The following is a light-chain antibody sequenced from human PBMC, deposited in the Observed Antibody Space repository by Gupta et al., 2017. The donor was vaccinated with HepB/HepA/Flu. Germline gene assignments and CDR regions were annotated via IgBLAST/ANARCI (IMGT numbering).Light chain of an antibody. CDR3: CSYAGSSNLYV. Sequence: QSALTQPRSVSGSPGQSVTISCTGTSSDVGGYNYVSWYQQHPGKAPKLMIYDVSKRPSGVPDRFSGSKSGNTASLTISGLQAEDEADYYCCSYAGSSNLYVFGTGTKVTVL. V-gene: IGLV2-11*01. J-gene: IGLJ1*01. CDR2: DVS. CDR1: SSDVGGYNY.